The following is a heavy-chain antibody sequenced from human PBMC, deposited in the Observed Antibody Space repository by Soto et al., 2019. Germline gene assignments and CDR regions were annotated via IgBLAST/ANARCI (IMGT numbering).Heavy chain of an antibody. D-gene: IGHD7-27*01. J-gene: IGHJ3*02. CDR1: GYTFTSYA. Sequence: ASVKVSCKASGYTFTSYAMHWVRQAPGQRLEWMGWINAGNGNTKYSQKFQGRVTITRDTSACTAYMELSSLRSEDTAVYYCARDQALGIREEGAFDIWGQGTMVTVSS. CDR3: ARDQALGIREEGAFDI. V-gene: IGHV1-3*01. CDR2: INAGNGNT.